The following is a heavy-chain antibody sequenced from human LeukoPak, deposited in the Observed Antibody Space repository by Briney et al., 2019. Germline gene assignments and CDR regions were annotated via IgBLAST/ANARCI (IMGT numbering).Heavy chain of an antibody. CDR1: GGSFSGYY. V-gene: IGHV4-34*01. D-gene: IGHD1-26*01. J-gene: IGHJ4*01. Sequence: PSETLSLTCAVYGGSFSGYYWSWIRQPPGKDLEWIGSIYYSGSTYYNPSLKSRVTISIDTSKNQVSLNLTSMTAADTAVYYCAKSGGYGLIDYWGQGTLVTVSS. CDR2: IYYSGST. CDR3: AKSGGYGLIDY.